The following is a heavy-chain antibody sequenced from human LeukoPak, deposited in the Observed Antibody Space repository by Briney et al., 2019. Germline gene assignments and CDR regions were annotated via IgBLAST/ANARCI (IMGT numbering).Heavy chain of an antibody. Sequence: GRSLSLSCAASGFTFSSYNLHWVRQAPGKGLEWVAVDGRYKIYGDSVKGRFTSSRDNSKNTLYLQMNNLRAEDTAAYYCAKGSFWGQGTLVTVSS. J-gene: IGHJ4*02. D-gene: IGHD3-10*01. CDR2: DGRYK. V-gene: IGHV3-33*06. CDR3: AKGSF. CDR1: GFTFSSYN.